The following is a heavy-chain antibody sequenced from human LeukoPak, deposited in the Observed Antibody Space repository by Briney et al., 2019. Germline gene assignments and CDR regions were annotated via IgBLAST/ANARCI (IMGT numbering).Heavy chain of an antibody. V-gene: IGHV4-39*07. CDR3: ARGKGRSGWYGTGTYNWFDP. CDR1: GGSILSSSYY. D-gene: IGHD6-19*01. CDR2: INHSGST. Sequence: SETLSLTCTVSGGSILSSSYYWGWIRQPPGKGLEWIGEINHSGSTNYNPSLKSRVTISVDTSKNQFSLKLSSVTAADTAVYYCARGKGRSGWYGTGTYNWFDPWGQGTLVTVSS. J-gene: IGHJ5*02.